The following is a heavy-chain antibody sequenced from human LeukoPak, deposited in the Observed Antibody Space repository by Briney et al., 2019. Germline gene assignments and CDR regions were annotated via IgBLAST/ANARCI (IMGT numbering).Heavy chain of an antibody. D-gene: IGHD1/OR15-1a*01. CDR3: ARTPTRYNWNNDNY. CDR1: GFTFSSYW. V-gene: IGHV3-7*01. J-gene: IGHJ4*02. Sequence: GGSLRLSCAASGFTFSSYWMTWVRQAPGKGLEWVANIKQDGSEKYYVDSVKGRFTISRDNAKNSLYLQMNSLRAEDTAVYYCARTPTRYNWNNDNYWGQGTLVTVSS. CDR2: IKQDGSEK.